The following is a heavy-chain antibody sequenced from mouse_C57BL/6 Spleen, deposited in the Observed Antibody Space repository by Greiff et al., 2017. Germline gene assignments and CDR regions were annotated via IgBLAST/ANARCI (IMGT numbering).Heavy chain of an antibody. CDR2: IAPNSGGT. J-gene: IGHJ3*01. V-gene: IGHV1-72*01. CDR1: GYTFTSYW. D-gene: IGHD3-3*01. CDR3: ARWGWDRFAY. Sequence: QVQLQQPGAELVKPGASVKLSCKASGYTFTSYWMHWVKQRPGRGLEWIGRIAPNSGGTKYNEKFKSKATLTVDKPSSTAYLQLSSLTSEDSAVYYCARWGWDRFAYWGQGTLVTVSA.